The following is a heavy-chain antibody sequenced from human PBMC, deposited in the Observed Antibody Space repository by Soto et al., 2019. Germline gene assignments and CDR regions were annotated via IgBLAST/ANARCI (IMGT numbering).Heavy chain of an antibody. Sequence: GGSLRLSCAASGFTFSSYWMSWVRQAPRKGLEWVANIKQDGSEKYYVDSVKGRFTISRDNAKNSLYLQMNSLRAEDTAVYYCARGYSDGYSYYYYYYYMDVWGKGTTVTVSS. CDR2: IKQDGSEK. J-gene: IGHJ6*03. CDR3: ARGYSDGYSYYYYYYYMDV. V-gene: IGHV3-7*01. CDR1: GFTFSSYW. D-gene: IGHD5-18*01.